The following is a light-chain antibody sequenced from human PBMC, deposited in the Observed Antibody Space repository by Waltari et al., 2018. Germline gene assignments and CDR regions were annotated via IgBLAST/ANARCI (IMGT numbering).Light chain of an antibody. CDR1: ESVLYSSNNKNH. J-gene: IGKJ4*01. CDR3: QQYYSTPLT. CDR2: WAS. Sequence: DIVMTQSPESLAVSLGERATINCKSSESVLYSSNNKNHLAWYQQKPGQPPKLLLYWASTRKSGVPDRFSGSGSETDFTLTVTSLQAEDVAVYYCQQYYSTPLTFGGGTQVEIK. V-gene: IGKV4-1*01.